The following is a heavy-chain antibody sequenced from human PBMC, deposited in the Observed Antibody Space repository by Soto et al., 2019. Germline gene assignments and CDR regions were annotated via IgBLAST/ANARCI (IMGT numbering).Heavy chain of an antibody. CDR1: GFTFSTYA. CDR2: ISVSGANT. J-gene: IGHJ4*02. V-gene: IGHV3-23*01. Sequence: GGSLRLSCAASGFTFSTYAMSWVRQAPGEGLEWVSGISVSGANTYYADSVKGRFTISRDNSKNTLYLQMNNLRAEDTAVYYCADGGEWAFNFVYWGQGAQVTVSS. D-gene: IGHD3-10*01. CDR3: ADGGEWAFNFVY.